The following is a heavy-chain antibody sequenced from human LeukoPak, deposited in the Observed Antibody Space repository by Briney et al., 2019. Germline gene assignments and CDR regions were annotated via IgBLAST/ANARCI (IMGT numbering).Heavy chain of an antibody. CDR2: IYTSEST. D-gene: IGHD3-3*01. V-gene: IGHV4-4*07. CDR3: ARSLFGVDYYNGMDV. Sequence: NPSETLSLTCTVSGGSISRYYWTWVRQPAAKGLEWVGRIYTSESTSYNPSLKSRVTMSVDTSKNQFSLKLRSVTAADTAVYYCARSLFGVDYYNGMDVWGQGTTVTVSS. CDR1: GGSISRYY. J-gene: IGHJ6*02.